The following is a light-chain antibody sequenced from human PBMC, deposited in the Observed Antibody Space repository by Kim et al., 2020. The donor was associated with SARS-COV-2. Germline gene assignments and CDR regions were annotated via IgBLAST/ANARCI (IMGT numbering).Light chain of an antibody. CDR3: QSYDSSNLWV. CDR1: SGSIATYY. Sequence: KSVTLSCPRSSGSIATYYVHWYQQRPGSAPTTMIYEDNERPPGVPDRFSGSIDSSSNSASLTISGLKTEDEADYYCQSYDSSNLWVFGGGTKLTVL. CDR2: EDN. J-gene: IGLJ3*02. V-gene: IGLV6-57*03.